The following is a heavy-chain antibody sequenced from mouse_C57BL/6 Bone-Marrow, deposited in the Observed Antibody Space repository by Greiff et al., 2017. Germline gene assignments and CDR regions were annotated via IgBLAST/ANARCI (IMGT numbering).Heavy chain of an antibody. CDR3: ARREYYGSGVYFDY. CDR2: IDPNSGGT. J-gene: IGHJ2*01. Sequence: VQLQQPGAELVKPGASVKLSCKASGYTFTSYWMHWVKQRPGRGLEWIGRIDPNSGGTKYNEKFKSKATLTVDNPSSTAYMQLISLTSEDSAVYYCARREYYGSGVYFDYWGQGTTLTVSS. CDR1: GYTFTSYW. D-gene: IGHD1-1*01. V-gene: IGHV1-72*01.